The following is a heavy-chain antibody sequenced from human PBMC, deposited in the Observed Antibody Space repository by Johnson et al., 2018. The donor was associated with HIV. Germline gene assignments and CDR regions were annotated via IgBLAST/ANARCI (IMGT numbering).Heavy chain of an antibody. CDR3: ERAKVARGAEGWAFDI. CDR1: GFTFSTYD. V-gene: IGHV3-13*01. Sequence: VQLVESGGGLVQPGGSLRLSCAASGFTFSTYDMHWVLQTTGKRLEWVSANGTAGDTYYPGAVEGRCTISRENAKNSLYLQMNGLRVGDTAVYYCERAKVARGAEGWAFDIWGPWTRVTLSS. CDR2: NGTAGDT. J-gene: IGHJ3*02. D-gene: IGHD3-10*01.